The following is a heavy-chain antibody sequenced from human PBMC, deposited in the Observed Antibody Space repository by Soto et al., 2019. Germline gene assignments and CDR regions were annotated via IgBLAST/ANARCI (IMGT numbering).Heavy chain of an antibody. CDR3: ARADYEILTGSYAMDV. V-gene: IGHV4-4*07. D-gene: IGHD3-9*01. Sequence: PSETLSLTCTVSDDFISSYYWNWIRQPAGKGLEWIGRVSTNGATNYNPSLESRVTMSVDTSKNQFSLKLTSVTAADTAVYFCARADYEILTGSYAMDVWGQGTPVTVSS. CDR1: DDFISSYY. CDR2: VSTNGAT. J-gene: IGHJ6*02.